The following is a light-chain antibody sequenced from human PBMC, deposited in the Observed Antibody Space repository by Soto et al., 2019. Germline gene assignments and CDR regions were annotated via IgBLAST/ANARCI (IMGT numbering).Light chain of an antibody. V-gene: IGLV2-14*01. CDR1: SSDVGGYNY. CDR2: EVS. CDR3: SSYTSSSTPV. Sequence: QSALTQPASVSGSPGQSITISCTGTSSDVGGYNYVSWYQQHPGIAHKLMISEVSNRPSGVSNRFSGSKSGNTASLTISGLQAEDEADYYGSSYTSSSTPVFGGGTKRTFL. J-gene: IGLJ2*01.